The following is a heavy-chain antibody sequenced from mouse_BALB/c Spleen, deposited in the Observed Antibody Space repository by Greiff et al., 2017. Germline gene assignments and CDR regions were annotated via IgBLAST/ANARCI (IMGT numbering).Heavy chain of an antibody. CDR2: ISSGSSTI. D-gene: IGHD2-3*01. CDR3: ARPIYEGGSWFAY. CDR1: GFTFSSFG. J-gene: IGHJ3*01. Sequence: EVKLMESGGGLVQPGGSRKLSCAASGFTFSSFGMHWVRQAPEKGLEWVAYISSGSSTIYYADTVKGRFTISRDNPKNTLFLQMTSLRSEDTAMYYCARPIYEGGSWFAYWGQGTLVTVSA. V-gene: IGHV5-17*02.